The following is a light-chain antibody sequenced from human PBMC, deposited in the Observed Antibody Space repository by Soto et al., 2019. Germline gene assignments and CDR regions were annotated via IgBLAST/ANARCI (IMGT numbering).Light chain of an antibody. V-gene: IGLV2-14*01. CDR2: EVT. Sequence: LPQPASVSGSPGQSITISCTGISSVVDAYNYVSWYQQHPGKAPKLMIYEVTNRPSGVSNRFSGSKSGNTASLTISGLQAEDEADYYCSSYTSRSSYVVFGGGTKVTVL. CDR1: SSVVDAYNY. CDR3: SSYTSRSSYVV. J-gene: IGLJ2*01.